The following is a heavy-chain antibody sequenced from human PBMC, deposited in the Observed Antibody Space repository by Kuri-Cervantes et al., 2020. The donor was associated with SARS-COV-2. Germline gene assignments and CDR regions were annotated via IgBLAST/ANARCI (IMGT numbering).Heavy chain of an antibody. V-gene: IGHV1-46*01. CDR3: AREGRNIDYYNGMDV. J-gene: IGHJ6*02. Sequence: ASVKVFCNASGYTFTSYYMHWVRQAPGQGLEWLGIINPSGGSTSYAQKFQGRVTMTRDTSTSTVYMELSSLRSEDTAVYYCAREGRNIDYYNGMDVWGQGTTVTVSS. CDR1: GYTFTSYY. D-gene: IGHD1-14*01. CDR2: INPSGGST.